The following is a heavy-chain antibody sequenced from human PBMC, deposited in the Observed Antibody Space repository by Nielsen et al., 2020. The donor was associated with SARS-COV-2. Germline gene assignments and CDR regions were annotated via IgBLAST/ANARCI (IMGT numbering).Heavy chain of an antibody. CDR3: AREGDSRSY. CDR1: GGSFSGYY. CDR2: INHSGST. V-gene: IGHV4-34*09. D-gene: IGHD3-22*01. J-gene: IGHJ4*02. Sequence: SETLSLTCAVYGGSFSGYYWSWIRQPPGKGLEWIGEINHSGSTNYNPSLKSRVTISVDTSKNQFSLKLSSVTAADTAVYYCAREGDSRSYWGQGTLVTVSS.